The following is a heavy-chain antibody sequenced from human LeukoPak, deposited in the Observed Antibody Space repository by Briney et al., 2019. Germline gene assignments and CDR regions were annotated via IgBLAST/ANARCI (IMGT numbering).Heavy chain of an antibody. D-gene: IGHD4-17*01. CDR3: ARDISASGYGDYLFDY. Sequence: SETLSLTCTVSGGSISSYYWNWIRQPPGKGLEWIGYIYYSGSTNYNPSLKSRVTISVDTSKNQFSLKLSSVTAADTAVYYCARDISASGYGDYLFDYWGQGTLVTVSS. V-gene: IGHV4-59*01. J-gene: IGHJ4*02. CDR1: GGSISSYY. CDR2: IYYSGST.